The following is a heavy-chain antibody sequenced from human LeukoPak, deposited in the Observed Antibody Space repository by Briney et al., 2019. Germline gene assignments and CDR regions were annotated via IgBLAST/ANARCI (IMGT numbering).Heavy chain of an antibody. CDR2: IYTSGST. Sequence: PSETLSLTCTVSGDSISSSSYYWSWIRQPAGKGLEWIGRIYTSGSTNYNPSLKSRVTISVDTSKNQFSLKLSSVTAADTAVYYCARVWTYYYYYYMDVWGKGTTVT. V-gene: IGHV4-61*02. D-gene: IGHD3/OR15-3a*01. J-gene: IGHJ6*03. CDR1: GDSISSSSYY. CDR3: ARVWTYYYYYYMDV.